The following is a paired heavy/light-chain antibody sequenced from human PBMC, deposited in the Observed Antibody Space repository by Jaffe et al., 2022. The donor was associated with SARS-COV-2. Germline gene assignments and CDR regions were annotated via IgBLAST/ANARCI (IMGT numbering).Heavy chain of an antibody. CDR1: GGSMTPYY. CDR2: IYYNGIS. V-gene: IGHV4-59*01. J-gene: IGHJ4*02. D-gene: IGHD2-15*01. Sequence: QVQLQESGPGQVKPSETLSLTCTVAGGSMTPYYWSWIRQPPGKGLEWIGYIYYNGISNYNPSLKSRVSISIDTSKSQFSLRLSSVTAADTAVYYCARVPTCRGGTCYPYYWGQGSLVTVSS. CDR3: ARVPTCRGGTCYPYY.
Light chain of an antibody. J-gene: IGLJ1*01. CDR2: DTS. CDR3: LLLVSGAVYV. Sequence: QAVVTQEPSLTVSPGGTVTLTCGSSTGAVSSGHFPYWFQQKPGQAPRTLIYDTSNRYSWTPARFSGSLLGGKAALTLSGAQPEDEAEYHCLLLVSGAVYVFGTGTKVTVL. V-gene: IGLV7-46*01. CDR1: TGAVSSGHF.